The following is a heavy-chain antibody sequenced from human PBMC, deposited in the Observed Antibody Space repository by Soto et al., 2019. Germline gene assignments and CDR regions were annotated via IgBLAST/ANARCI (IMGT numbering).Heavy chain of an antibody. V-gene: IGHV3-48*03. D-gene: IGHD3-3*01. J-gene: IGHJ6*02. CDR2: ISSGASNM. Sequence: PGGSLRLSCAASGFAFSGFEMNWVRQAPGKGLEWVSYISSGASNMYYADSVKGRFTISRDNAQSSLYLQMNSLRVEDTAVYYCARDPNYDFWSGYRNKEGTYGMDVWGQGTTVT. CDR3: ARDPNYDFWSGYRNKEGTYGMDV. CDR1: GFAFSGFE.